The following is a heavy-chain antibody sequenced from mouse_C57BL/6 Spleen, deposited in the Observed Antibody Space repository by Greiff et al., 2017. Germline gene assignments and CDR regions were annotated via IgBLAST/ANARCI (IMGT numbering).Heavy chain of an antibody. CDR1: GYAFSSSW. CDR3: ARGVLRSYYFDY. Sequence: VQRVESGPELVKPGASVKISCKASGYAFSSSWMNWVKQRPGKGLEWIGRIYPGDGDTNYNGKFKGKATLTADKSSSTAYMQLSSRTSEDSAVYFCARGVLRSYYFDYWGQGTTLTVSS. J-gene: IGHJ2*01. D-gene: IGHD1-1*01. CDR2: IYPGDGDT. V-gene: IGHV1-82*01.